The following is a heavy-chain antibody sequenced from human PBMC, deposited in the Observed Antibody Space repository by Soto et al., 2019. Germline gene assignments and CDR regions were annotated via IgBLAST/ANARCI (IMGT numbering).Heavy chain of an antibody. CDR3: ARDSRSGYYLEY. D-gene: IGHD3-22*01. CDR2: IYHSGGT. J-gene: IGHJ4*02. Sequence: QLQLQESGSRLVKPSQTLSLTCAVSGDSISNGGYSWNWIRQPPGKGLEWIGYIYHSGGTDYNPSPKIRVTITVDSSNNQFSLKLNSVTAADTAVYYCARDSRSGYYLEYWGQGTLVTVSS. CDR1: GDSISNGGYS. V-gene: IGHV4-30-2*01.